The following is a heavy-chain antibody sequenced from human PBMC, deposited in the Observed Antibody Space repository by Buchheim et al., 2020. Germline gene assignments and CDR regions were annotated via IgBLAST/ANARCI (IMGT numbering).Heavy chain of an antibody. CDR2: ISYDGNNK. J-gene: IGHJ4*02. D-gene: IGHD3-10*01. CDR3: AKERLDYYDSGSLFDY. Sequence: QVQLVESGGGVVQPGRSLRLSCAASGFTFSSYGMHWVRQAPGKGLEWVAVISYDGNNKYYADSVKGRFTISRDNSKNTLYLQMNSLRAEDTAVYYCAKERLDYYDSGSLFDYWGQGTL. CDR1: GFTFSSYG. V-gene: IGHV3-30*18.